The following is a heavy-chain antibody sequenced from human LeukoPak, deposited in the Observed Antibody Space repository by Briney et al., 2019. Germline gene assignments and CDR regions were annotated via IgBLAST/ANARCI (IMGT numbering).Heavy chain of an antibody. D-gene: IGHD6-13*01. Sequence: AGGSLRLSCAASGFTFTNYAMIWVRQAPGMGLEWVSAISGSGGDTYYADSVKGRFTISRDNSKNTLYLQMNSLRADDTAVYYCVKDRIAAPVMGAFQHWGQGTLVTVSS. J-gene: IGHJ1*01. V-gene: IGHV3-23*01. CDR2: ISGSGGDT. CDR1: GFTFTNYA. CDR3: VKDRIAAPVMGAFQH.